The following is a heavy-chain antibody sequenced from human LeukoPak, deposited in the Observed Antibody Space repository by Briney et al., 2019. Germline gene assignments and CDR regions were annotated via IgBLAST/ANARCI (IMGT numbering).Heavy chain of an antibody. V-gene: IGHV3-66*01. CDR2: ISSAGTT. CDR3: ARDLEAANTYYFDY. J-gene: IGHJ4*02. CDR1: GFTVISIY. D-gene: IGHD6-13*01. Sequence: PGGALRLSFAASGFTVISIYMSSGRQAPGKGLEWVSIISSAGTTYYADSVKGRFTISRDNSKNTVYLKVNSLRDEDTAVYYCARDLEAANTYYFDYWGQGTMVTVYS.